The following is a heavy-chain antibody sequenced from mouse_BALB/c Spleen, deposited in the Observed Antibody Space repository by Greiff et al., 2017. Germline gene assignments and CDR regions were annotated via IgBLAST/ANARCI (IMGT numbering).Heavy chain of an antibody. D-gene: IGHD2-3*01. V-gene: IGHV3-2*02. CDR1: GYSITSDYA. Sequence: VQLKQSGPGLVKPSQSLSLTCTVTGYSITSDYAWNWIRQFPGNKLEWMGYISYSGSTSYNPSLKSRISITRDTSKNQFFLQLNSVTTEDTATYYCARGDGYYVYFDYWGQGTTLTVSS. J-gene: IGHJ2*01. CDR3: ARGDGYYVYFDY. CDR2: ISYSGST.